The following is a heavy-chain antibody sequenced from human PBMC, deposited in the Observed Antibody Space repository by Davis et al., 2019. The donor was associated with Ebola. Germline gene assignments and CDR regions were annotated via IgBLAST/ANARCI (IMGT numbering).Heavy chain of an antibody. CDR3: ARGRMGYYGSGPFDP. J-gene: IGHJ5*02. Sequence: SETSLTCAVYGGSFSGYYWSWIRQPPGKGLEWIGEINHSGSTNYNPSLKSRVTISVDTSKNQFSLKLSSVTAADTAVYYCARGRMGYYGSGPFDPWGQGTLVTVSS. V-gene: IGHV4-34*01. D-gene: IGHD3-10*01. CDR2: INHSGST. CDR1: GGSFSGYY.